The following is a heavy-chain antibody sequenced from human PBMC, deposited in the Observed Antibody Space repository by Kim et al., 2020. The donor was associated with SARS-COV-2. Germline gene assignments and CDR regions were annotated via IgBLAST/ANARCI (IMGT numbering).Heavy chain of an antibody. CDR3: AREGQQLVFYYYYGLDV. Sequence: GGSLRLSCAASGFTFKSYGMHWVRQAPGKGLEWVAVVSYDGTYKYYADPVKGRFTISRDNSKSTLSLQMNSLRAEDTAVYYCAREGQQLVFYYYYGLDVWGQGTTVTVAS. D-gene: IGHD6-13*01. CDR2: VSYDGTYK. V-gene: IGHV3-30-3*01. J-gene: IGHJ6*02. CDR1: GFTFKSYG.